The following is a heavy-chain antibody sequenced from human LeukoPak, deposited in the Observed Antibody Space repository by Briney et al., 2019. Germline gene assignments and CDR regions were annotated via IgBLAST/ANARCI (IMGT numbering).Heavy chain of an antibody. CDR2: IYPGENNI. CDR3: ARHITTSSTSSHFDS. V-gene: IGHV5-51*01. Sequence: GESLKISCKGSGYYFTNYWMAWVRQMPGKGLEYMGFIYPGENNIRYSPPFQGQVTISADKSINTAYLQWNSLKASDTAMYYCARHITTSSTSSHFDSWGQGTLSPSPQ. J-gene: IGHJ4*02. D-gene: IGHD6-6*01. CDR1: GYYFTNYW.